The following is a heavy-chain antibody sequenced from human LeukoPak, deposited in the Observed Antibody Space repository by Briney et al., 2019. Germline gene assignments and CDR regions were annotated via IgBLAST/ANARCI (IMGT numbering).Heavy chain of an antibody. CDR1: GGSISSGSYY. D-gene: IGHD3-10*01. V-gene: IGHV4-61*02. J-gene: IGHJ4*02. CDR3: ARDRTVRGGIDY. CDR2: MYISGSTNYNPSLSGST. Sequence: SQTLSLTCTVSGGSISSGSYYWSWIRQPAGKGLEWIGRMYISGSTNYNPSLSGSTNYNPSLKSRVTISVDMSREQFSLKLSSVTAADTAVYYCARDRTVRGGIDYWGQGTLVTVSS.